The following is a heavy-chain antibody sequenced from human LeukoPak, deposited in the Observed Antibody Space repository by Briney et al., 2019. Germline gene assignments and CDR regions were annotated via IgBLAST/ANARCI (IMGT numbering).Heavy chain of an antibody. J-gene: IGHJ4*02. V-gene: IGHV4-34*01. D-gene: IGHD6-13*01. Sequence: PSETLSLTCTVSGGSVSNYYWSWIRQPPGKGLEWIGEINHSGSTNYNPSLKSRVTISVDTSKNQFSLKLSSVTAADTAVYYCARELSSSWYVDYWGQGTLVTVSS. CDR1: GGSVSNYY. CDR2: INHSGST. CDR3: ARELSSSWYVDY.